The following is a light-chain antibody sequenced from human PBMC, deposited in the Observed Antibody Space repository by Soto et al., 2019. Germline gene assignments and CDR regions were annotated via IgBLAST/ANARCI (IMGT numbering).Light chain of an antibody. CDR2: EVS. CDR3: SSYAGSNNLV. Sequence: QSALTQPPSASGSPGQSVTLSCTGTISDVGGYNYVSWYQQHPGKAPKLMIYEVSKRPSGVPDRFSGSKSGNTASLTVSGLQAEDEADYYCSSYAGSNNLVFGGGTKLTVL. J-gene: IGLJ2*01. CDR1: ISDVGGYNY. V-gene: IGLV2-8*01.